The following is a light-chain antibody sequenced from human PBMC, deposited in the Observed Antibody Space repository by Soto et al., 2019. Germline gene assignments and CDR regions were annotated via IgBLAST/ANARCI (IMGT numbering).Light chain of an antibody. CDR2: AAS. CDR1: QSISSY. Sequence: DIQMTQSPSSLSASVGDRVTITCRASQSISSYLNWYQQKPGKAPKLLIYAASSLQSGVPSRFSGSGKETDFTLTISSLQPEEFATYYSEQSYTTPLAIGGAPKGDIK. J-gene: IGKJ4*01. CDR3: EQSYTTPLA. V-gene: IGKV1-39*01.